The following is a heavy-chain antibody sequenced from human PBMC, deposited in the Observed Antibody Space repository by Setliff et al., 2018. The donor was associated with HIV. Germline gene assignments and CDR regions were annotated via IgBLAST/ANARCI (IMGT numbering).Heavy chain of an antibody. CDR3: ARGIAVAGPYFDY. CDR1: GYSISSGCY. V-gene: IGHV4-38-2*01. D-gene: IGHD6-19*01. Sequence: SETLSLTCAVSGYSISSGCYWGWIRQPPGKGLEWIGSMYHTGSTYYNPSLKSRVTISVDTPKNEFSLKLSSMTAADTAVYYCARGIAVAGPYFDYWGQGTLVTVSS. J-gene: IGHJ4*02. CDR2: MYHTGST.